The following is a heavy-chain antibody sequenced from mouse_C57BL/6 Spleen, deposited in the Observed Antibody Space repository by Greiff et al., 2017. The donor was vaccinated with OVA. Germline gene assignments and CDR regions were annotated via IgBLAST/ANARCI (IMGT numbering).Heavy chain of an antibody. CDR1: GYTFTSYW. Sequence: QVQLQQSGAELVKPGASVKLSCKASGYTFTSYWMQWVKQRPGQGLEWIGEIDPSDSYTNYNQKFKGKATLTVDTSSSTAYMQLSSLTSEDSAVYYCATTGNYDAMDYWGQGTSVTVSS. CDR2: IDPSDSYT. V-gene: IGHV1-50*01. J-gene: IGHJ4*01. D-gene: IGHD2-1*01. CDR3: ATTGNYDAMDY.